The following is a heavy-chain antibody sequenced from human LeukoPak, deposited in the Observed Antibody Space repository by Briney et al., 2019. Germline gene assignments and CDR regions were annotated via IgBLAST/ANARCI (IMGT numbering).Heavy chain of an antibody. Sequence: ASVKVSCKASGYTFTGYYMHWVRQAPGQGLEWMGWINPNSGGTNYAQKFQGRVTMTRDTSISTAYMELSRLRSDDTAVYYCARDYSGYDGFDYWGQGILVTVSS. J-gene: IGHJ4*02. CDR1: GYTFTGYY. CDR2: INPNSGGT. V-gene: IGHV1-2*02. CDR3: ARDYSGYDGFDY. D-gene: IGHD5-12*01.